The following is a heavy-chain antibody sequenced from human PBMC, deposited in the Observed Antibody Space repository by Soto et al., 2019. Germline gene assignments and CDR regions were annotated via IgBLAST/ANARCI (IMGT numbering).Heavy chain of an antibody. CDR3: AMAHQQWLGRCNLEYFQH. CDR1: GGTFSSYA. CDR2: IIPIFGTA. D-gene: IGHD6-19*01. J-gene: IGHJ1*01. V-gene: IGHV1-69*06. Sequence: QVQLVQSGAEVKKPGSSVKVSCKASGGTFSSYAISWVRQAPGQGLEWMGGIIPIFGTANYAQKFQGRVTITADKSTSTAYMELSSLRSEDTAVYYCAMAHQQWLGRCNLEYFQHWGQGTLVTVSS.